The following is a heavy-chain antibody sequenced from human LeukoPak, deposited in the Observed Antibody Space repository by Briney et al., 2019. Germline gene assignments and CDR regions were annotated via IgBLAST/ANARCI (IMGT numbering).Heavy chain of an antibody. CDR3: ARGKSGGVVVPAAIRYYYYMDV. Sequence: PSETLSLTCAVYGGSFSGYYWSWIRQPPGKGLEWIWEINRSGSTNYNPSLKSRVTISVATSKTPFSLTMTSVTAAETAVYYCARGKSGGVVVPAAIRYYYYMDVWGKGTTVTVSS. CDR2: INRSGST. J-gene: IGHJ6*03. D-gene: IGHD2-2*02. V-gene: IGHV4-34*01. CDR1: GGSFSGYY.